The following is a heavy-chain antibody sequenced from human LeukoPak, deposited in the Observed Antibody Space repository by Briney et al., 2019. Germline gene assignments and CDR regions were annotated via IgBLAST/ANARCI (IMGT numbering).Heavy chain of an antibody. Sequence: GASVKVSCKVSGYTLTELSIHWVRQAPGKGLEWIGGFDPEDGETIYAQKFQGRVTMTEDTSTDTAYMELSSLRSEDTAVYYCATMGQRYSSWYTLHRDYGMDVWGQGTTVTVSS. CDR1: GYTLTELS. CDR2: FDPEDGET. J-gene: IGHJ6*02. V-gene: IGHV1-24*01. D-gene: IGHD6-13*01. CDR3: ATMGQRYSSWYTLHRDYGMDV.